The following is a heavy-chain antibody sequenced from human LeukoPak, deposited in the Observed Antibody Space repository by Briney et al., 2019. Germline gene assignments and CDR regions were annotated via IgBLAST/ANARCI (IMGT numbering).Heavy chain of an antibody. J-gene: IGHJ4*02. CDR1: GYTFTSYG. V-gene: IGHV1-18*01. CDR2: ISAYNGNT. Sequence: VASVKVSCKASGYTFTSYGISWVRQAPGQGLEWMGWISAYNGNTNYAQKLQGRVTMTTGASTSTAYMELRSLRSDDTAVYYCASSQWEGLQYDYWGQGTLVTVSS. D-gene: IGHD1-26*01. CDR3: ASSQWEGLQYDY.